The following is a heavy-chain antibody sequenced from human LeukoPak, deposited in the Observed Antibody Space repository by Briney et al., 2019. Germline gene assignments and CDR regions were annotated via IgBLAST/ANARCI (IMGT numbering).Heavy chain of an antibody. J-gene: IGHJ4*02. V-gene: IGHV5-51*01. CDR3: ARRCSSSWCLDY. CDR2: IYPGDSDT. Sequence: GESLKISCKGSGYSFTTYWIGWVRQMPGKGLERMGSIYPGDSDTRYSPSFQGQVTISDDKSISTAYLQWSGLKASDTAMYYCARRCSSSWCLDYWGQGTLVTVSS. CDR1: GYSFTTYW. D-gene: IGHD6-13*01.